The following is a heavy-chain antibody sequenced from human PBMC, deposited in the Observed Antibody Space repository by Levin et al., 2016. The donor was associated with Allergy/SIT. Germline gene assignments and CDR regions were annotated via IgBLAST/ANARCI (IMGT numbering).Heavy chain of an antibody. Sequence: GESLKISCAASGFSMSTYDMHWVRQAPGKGLEWVALIWYDGSRGVYAESVKGRFAISGDTSKNTFYLQMSRLRTEDTAVYHCVREGRSPEDPMDDTFDIWGQGTMVTVSS. CDR3: VREGRSPEDPMDDTFDI. J-gene: IGHJ3*02. CDR1: GFSMSTYD. CDR2: IWYDGSRG. V-gene: IGHV3-33*01.